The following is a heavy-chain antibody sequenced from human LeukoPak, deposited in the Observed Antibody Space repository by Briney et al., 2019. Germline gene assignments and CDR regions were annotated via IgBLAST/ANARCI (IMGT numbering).Heavy chain of an antibody. V-gene: IGHV4-59*08. J-gene: IGHJ4*02. D-gene: IGHD4-11*01. Sequence: PSETLSLTCTVSGGSITSYYWSWIRQPPGKGLEWICYNYYNQNVNYNPSLKSRVTISVDTSKNQFSLKLRYVTAADTAVYYCARYDYSYYWAFDNWGQGTLVTVSS. CDR1: GGSITSYY. CDR2: NYYNQNV. CDR3: ARYDYSYYWAFDN.